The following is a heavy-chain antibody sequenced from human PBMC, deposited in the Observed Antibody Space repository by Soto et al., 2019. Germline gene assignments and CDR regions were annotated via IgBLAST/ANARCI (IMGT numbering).Heavy chain of an antibody. J-gene: IGHJ5*01. CDR1: GGLISKYS. D-gene: IGHD4-17*01. V-gene: IGHV1-69*06. CDR2: VLPISGST. CDR3: ATIRVRGGPLRFDD. Sequence: QVQLVQSGAEVRKPGSSVKVSCKTSGGLISKYSFNWVRQAPGQGLEWMGGVLPISGSTDYAQKFQGRLTITADRSTSTVYMELSRLRSDDTANYYCATIRVRGGPLRFDDGGKGMMISVSS.